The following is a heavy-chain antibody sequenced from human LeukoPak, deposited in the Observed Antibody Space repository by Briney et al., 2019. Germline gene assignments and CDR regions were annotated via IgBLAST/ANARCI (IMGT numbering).Heavy chain of an antibody. J-gene: IGHJ4*02. V-gene: IGHV3-30*02. D-gene: IGHD6-13*01. CDR1: GFTFSSYG. CDR2: IRYDGSNK. CDR3: AKDQGTLAYSSTWPLDY. Sequence: PGGSLRLSCAASGFTFSSYGMYWVRQAPGKGLEWVAFIRYDGSNKYYADSVKGRFTISRDNSKNTLYLQMNSLRAEDTAVYYCAKDQGTLAYSSTWPLDYWGQGTLVTVSS.